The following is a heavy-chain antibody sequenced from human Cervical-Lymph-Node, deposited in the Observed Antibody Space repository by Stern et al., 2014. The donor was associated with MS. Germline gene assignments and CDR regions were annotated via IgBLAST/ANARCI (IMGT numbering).Heavy chain of an antibody. CDR1: GDTFSTHA. CDR2: IIPILDTI. V-gene: IGHV1-69*11. D-gene: IGHD2-15*01. Sequence: QMQLVQSGAEVKKPGSSVKVSCKASGDTFSTHAISWVRQAPGQGLERMGRIIPILDTIDYAQKFQGRVTIDADESTSTAYMELSSLTPDDTAVYYCAREKSDCSGGSCYSSLDYWGQGTLVTVSS. J-gene: IGHJ4*02. CDR3: AREKSDCSGGSCYSSLDY.